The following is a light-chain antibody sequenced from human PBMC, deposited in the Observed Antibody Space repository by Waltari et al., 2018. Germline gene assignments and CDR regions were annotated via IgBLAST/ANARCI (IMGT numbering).Light chain of an antibody. V-gene: IGLV2-11*01. Sequence: QSALTQPRSVSGSPGQSVTISCPGTGSDVGRYNYFSWYQQYPGKAPKLMISDVYERPSGVPDRFSGSKSGNTASLTISGLQAEDEAVYYCCSYAGDYTLVFGGGTEVTVL. J-gene: IGLJ2*01. CDR3: CSYAGDYTLV. CDR2: DVY. CDR1: GSDVGRYNY.